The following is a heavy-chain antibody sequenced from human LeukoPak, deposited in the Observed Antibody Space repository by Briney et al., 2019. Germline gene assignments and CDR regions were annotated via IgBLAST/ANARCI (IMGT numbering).Heavy chain of an antibody. CDR2: ISFDGSNE. V-gene: IGHV3-30*18. J-gene: IGHJ4*02. CDR3: AKGYTVTGRFDY. CDR1: GFTFSSYV. D-gene: IGHD4-17*01. Sequence: GGSLRLSCAASGFTFSSYVMRWVRQAPGKGLEWVAVISFDGSNEYYADSVKGRFTISRDNSKSTLYLQMNSLRAEDTAVYYCAKGYTVTGRFDYWGQGTLVTVSS.